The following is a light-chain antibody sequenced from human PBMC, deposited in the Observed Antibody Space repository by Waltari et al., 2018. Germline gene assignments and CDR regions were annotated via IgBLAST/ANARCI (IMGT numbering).Light chain of an antibody. CDR1: HSVNEY. J-gene: IGKJ5*01. Sequence: EIVLTQSPGTLSLSPGETATLSCRASHSVNEYLAWYQQKPAQAPRLLIYSASKRATGIPARFSGSGSGTDFTLTISSLEPEDSAVYYCQQRSNWPPITFGQGTRLEIK. CDR3: QQRSNWPPIT. V-gene: IGKV3-11*01. CDR2: SAS.